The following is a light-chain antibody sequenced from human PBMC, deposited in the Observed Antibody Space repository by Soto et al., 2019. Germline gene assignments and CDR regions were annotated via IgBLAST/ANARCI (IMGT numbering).Light chain of an antibody. J-gene: IGKJ5*01. CDR1: QSVSSNY. Sequence: EIVLTQSPATLSFSPGERATLSCRASQSVSSNYLAWYQQKPGQAPRLLIYAASTRAAGIPARFSGSGSGTDFTLTISSLQSEDFAIYYCQQYYDWPITFGQGTRLEIK. CDR3: QQYYDWPIT. CDR2: AAS. V-gene: IGKV3D-7*01.